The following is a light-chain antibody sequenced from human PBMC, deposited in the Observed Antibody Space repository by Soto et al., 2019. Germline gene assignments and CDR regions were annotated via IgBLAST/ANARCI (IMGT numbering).Light chain of an antibody. CDR1: RSISIH. CDR2: AAS. CDR3: LQSENSPHT. V-gene: IGKV1-39*01. J-gene: IGKJ2*01. Sequence: DVQMTQSPSSLSASVGDSVTITCPASRSISIHLNWLQQKPGKAPKSLIYAASNLQSGTPFRFSGSASGTDFNLTIRSLQPDHFGTYYCLQSENSPHTFGQGTKVESK.